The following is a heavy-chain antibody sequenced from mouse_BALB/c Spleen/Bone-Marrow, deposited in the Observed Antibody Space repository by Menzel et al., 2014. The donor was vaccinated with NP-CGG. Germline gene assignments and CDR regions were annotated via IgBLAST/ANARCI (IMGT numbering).Heavy chain of an antibody. V-gene: IGHV14-3*02. Sequence: EVQLQQSGAELVKPGASVKLSCTASGFNIKDTYIHWVKQRPEQGLEWIGRIDPANGNTKYDPKFQGKATITADTSFNSAYLQLSSLTSEDTAVYYCAKYNYGLYFDVWGAGTTVTVSS. J-gene: IGHJ1*01. CDR3: AKYNYGLYFDV. CDR1: GFNIKDTY. D-gene: IGHD1-3*01. CDR2: IDPANGNT.